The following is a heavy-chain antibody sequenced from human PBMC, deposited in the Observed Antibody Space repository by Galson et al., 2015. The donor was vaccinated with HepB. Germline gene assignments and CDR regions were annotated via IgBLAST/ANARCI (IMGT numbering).Heavy chain of an antibody. Sequence: SLRLSCAASGFTFSNAWMSWVRQAPGKGLEWVGRIKSKTDGGTTDYAAPVKGRFTISRDDSKNTLYLQMNSLKTEDTAVYYCTTDPFFNYYDSSAQGGDAFDIWGQGTMVTVSS. D-gene: IGHD3-22*01. CDR3: TTDPFFNYYDSSAQGGDAFDI. V-gene: IGHV3-15*01. CDR1: GFTFSNAW. CDR2: IKSKTDGGTT. J-gene: IGHJ3*02.